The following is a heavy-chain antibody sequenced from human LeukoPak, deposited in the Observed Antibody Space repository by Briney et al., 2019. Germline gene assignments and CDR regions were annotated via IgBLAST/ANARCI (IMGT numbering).Heavy chain of an antibody. CDR3: AKGYTWNNIDY. Sequence: GGSLRLSCAASGFTFSSYAMSWVRQAPGKGLEWVSAISASGGSTYYADSVKGRFTISRGNSKNTLYLQMNSLRAEDTVVYYCAKGYTWNNIDYWGQGTLVTVSS. J-gene: IGHJ4*02. CDR1: GFTFSSYA. CDR2: ISASGGST. V-gene: IGHV3-23*01. D-gene: IGHD1/OR15-1a*01.